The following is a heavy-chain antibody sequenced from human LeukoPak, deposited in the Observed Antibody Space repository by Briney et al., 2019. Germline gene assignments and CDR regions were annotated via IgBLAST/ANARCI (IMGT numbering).Heavy chain of an antibody. CDR1: GGTFSSYA. D-gene: IGHD3-22*01. V-gene: IGHV1-69*05. J-gene: IGHJ4*02. CDR3: ARDRGNYYDSSGYYYFDY. CDR2: IIPIFGTA. Sequence: PVKVSCKASGGTFSSYAISWVRQAPGQGLEWMGRIIPIFGTANYAQKFQGRVTITTDESTSTAYMELSSLRSEDTAVYYCARDRGNYYDSSGYYYFDYWGQGTLVTVSS.